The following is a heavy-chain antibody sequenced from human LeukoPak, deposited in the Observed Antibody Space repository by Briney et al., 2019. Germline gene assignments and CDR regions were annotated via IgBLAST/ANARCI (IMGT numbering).Heavy chain of an antibody. CDR2: IIPIFGTA. J-gene: IGHJ5*02. CDR3: ARDLVSSGGSCYSS. Sequence: SVRVSSKASGGTFTSYAISWVRQAPGQGLEWMGGIIPIFGTANYAQKFQGRVTITADESTSTAYMELSSLRSEDTAVYYCARDLVSSGGSCYSSWGQGTLVTVSS. V-gene: IGHV1-69*01. D-gene: IGHD2-15*01. CDR1: GGTFTSYA.